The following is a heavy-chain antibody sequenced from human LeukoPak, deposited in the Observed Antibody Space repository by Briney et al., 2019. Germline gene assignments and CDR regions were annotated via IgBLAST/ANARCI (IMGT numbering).Heavy chain of an antibody. D-gene: IGHD6-19*01. CDR2: IYSGGST. CDR1: GFTVSSNY. J-gene: IGHJ4*02. V-gene: IGHV3-66*01. Sequence: GSLRLSCAASGFTVSSNYMSWVRQAPGKGLEWVSVIYSGGSTYYADSVKGRFTISRDNSKNTLYLQMNSLRAEDTAVYYCAGAGYSSGWYSDYWGQGTLVTVSS. CDR3: AGAGYSSGWYSDY.